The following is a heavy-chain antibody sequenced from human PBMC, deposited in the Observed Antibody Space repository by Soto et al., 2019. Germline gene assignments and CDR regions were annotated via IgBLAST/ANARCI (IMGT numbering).Heavy chain of an antibody. CDR2: IKSKNDGGAT. V-gene: IGHV3-15*07. Sequence: GGSLRLSCAASGLTFNNACMNWVRQAPGKGLEWVGRIKSKNDGGATEYSAPVKDRFTISRDDSKNTLYLQMNSLKTEDTAVYYCTTDAQWGIWGQGTMVTVSS. J-gene: IGHJ3*02. CDR1: GLTFNNAC. D-gene: IGHD2-8*01. CDR3: TTDAQWGI.